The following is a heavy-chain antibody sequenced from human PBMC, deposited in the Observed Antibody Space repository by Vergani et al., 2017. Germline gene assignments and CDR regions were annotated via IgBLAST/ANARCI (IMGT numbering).Heavy chain of an antibody. D-gene: IGHD2-2*01. J-gene: IGHJ4*02. CDR1: GFTFSSYT. CDR2: ISGSGGST. CDR3: AKXIRIVVQAAYFDY. Sequence: EVQLLESGGGLVQPGGSLRLSCAASGFTFSSYTMTWVRQAPGQGLEWVSAISGSGGSTYYADSVKGRFTISRDNSKNTLYLQMNSLRAEDTAIFYCAKXIRIVVQAAYFDYWGQGTLVTVSS. V-gene: IGHV3-23*01.